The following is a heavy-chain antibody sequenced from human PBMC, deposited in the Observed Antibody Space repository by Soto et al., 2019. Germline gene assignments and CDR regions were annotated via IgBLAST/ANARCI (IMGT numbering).Heavy chain of an antibody. CDR1: GFTYTRYR. V-gene: IGHV3-21*06. CDR3: ARESEDLTSNFDY. Sequence: PXESLLVSCAAPGFTYTRYRMNGVRQAPGKGLEWVSSISSTTNYIYYGDSMKGRFTISRDNAKNSLYLEMNSLRAEDTAVYYCARESEDLTSNFDYWGQGTLVTVSS. CDR2: ISSTTNYI. J-gene: IGHJ4*02.